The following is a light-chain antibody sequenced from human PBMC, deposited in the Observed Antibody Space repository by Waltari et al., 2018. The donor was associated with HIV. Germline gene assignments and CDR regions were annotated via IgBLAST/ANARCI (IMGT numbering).Light chain of an antibody. J-gene: IGKJ4*01. CDR2: AAS. Sequence: IQMTQSPSSLSASVGDRVTITCRASQNISSYLNWYQQKSGKAPKLPIYAASNLQSGVPARVSGSVSGTDFTLTLSSLQPEDFATYYCQQSYSTPLTFGGGIKVEIK. CDR1: QNISSY. CDR3: QQSYSTPLT. V-gene: IGKV1-39*01.